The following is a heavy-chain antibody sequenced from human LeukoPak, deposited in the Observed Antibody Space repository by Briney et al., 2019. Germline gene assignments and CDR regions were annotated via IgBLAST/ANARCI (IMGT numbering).Heavy chain of an antibody. Sequence: GGSLRLSCAASGFTFNSYSMHWVRQAPGKGLEWVSAISGSGGSTYYADSVKGRFTISRDNSKNTLYLQMNSLRAEDTAVYYCAKVAPQVYYYYYMDVWGKGTTVTISS. J-gene: IGHJ6*03. CDR2: ISGSGGST. CDR1: GFTFNSYS. CDR3: AKVAPQVYYYYYMDV. V-gene: IGHV3-23*01.